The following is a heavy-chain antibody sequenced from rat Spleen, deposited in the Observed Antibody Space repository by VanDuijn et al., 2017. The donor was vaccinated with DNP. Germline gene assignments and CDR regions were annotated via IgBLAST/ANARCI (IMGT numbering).Heavy chain of an antibody. CDR2: ISSTGVVT. CDR3: ASHAY. Sequence: EVQLVESGGGLVQPGRSMKLSCAASGFTFSDYDMAWVHQAPTKGLEWVAAISSTGVVTYYRDSVKGRFTISRDNAKSTLYLQMDSLRSEDTATYYCASHAYWGQGTLVTVSS. J-gene: IGHJ3*01. CDR1: GFTFSDYD. V-gene: IGHV5-25*01.